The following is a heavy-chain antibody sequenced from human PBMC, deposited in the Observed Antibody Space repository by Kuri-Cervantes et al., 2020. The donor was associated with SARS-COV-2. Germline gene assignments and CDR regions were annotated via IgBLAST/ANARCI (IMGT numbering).Heavy chain of an antibody. J-gene: IGHJ6*02. CDR2: IYHSGST. D-gene: IGHD4-11*01. CDR1: GGSISSGGYS. Sequence: LRLSCAVSGGSISSGGYSWSWIRQPPGKGLEWIGYIYHSGSTYYNPSLKSRVTISVDTSKNQFSLKLSSVTAADTAVYYCARAYSNYVFGYYYYGMDVWGQGTTVTVSS. V-gene: IGHV4-30-2*05. CDR3: ARAYSNYVFGYYYYGMDV.